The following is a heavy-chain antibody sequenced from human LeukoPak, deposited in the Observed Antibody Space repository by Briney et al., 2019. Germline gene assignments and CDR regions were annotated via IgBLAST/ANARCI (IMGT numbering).Heavy chain of an antibody. CDR1: GGSISSNY. CDR3: ARSLIQYGADSAWPIHFDS. J-gene: IGHJ4*02. CDR2: ISYKGSP. V-gene: IGHV4-59*08. D-gene: IGHD4-23*01. Sequence: SETLSLTCTVSGGSISSNYWNWIRQPPGKGLEWIGYISYKGSPNYNPSLKSRVTLSADTSNSQFSLKLSSVTAADTAVYYCARSLIQYGADSAWPIHFDSWGQGTPVTVSS.